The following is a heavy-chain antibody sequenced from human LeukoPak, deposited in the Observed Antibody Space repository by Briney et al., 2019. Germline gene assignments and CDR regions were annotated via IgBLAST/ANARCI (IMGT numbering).Heavy chain of an antibody. V-gene: IGHV3-7*03. CDR2: IKEDGSEK. CDR3: ALGGDPQRPFHY. Sequence: GGSLRLSCAASGFTFSSYWMTWVRQAPGKGLEWVANIKEDGSEKYHVDSVKGRFTISRDNARNSLYLQMNSLRAKDTAVYYCALGGDPQRPFHYWGQGTLVTVSS. CDR1: GFTFSSYW. D-gene: IGHD4-17*01. J-gene: IGHJ4*02.